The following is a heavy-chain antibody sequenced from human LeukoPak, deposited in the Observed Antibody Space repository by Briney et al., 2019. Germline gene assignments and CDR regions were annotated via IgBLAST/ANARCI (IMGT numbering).Heavy chain of an antibody. D-gene: IGHD2-21*02. CDR2: IHHDGNFK. J-gene: IGHJ4*02. CDR3: AKDVLAFCGGDCYSLGY. V-gene: IGHV3-30*02. CDR1: RFTFSSYG. Sequence: GGSLRLSCATSRFTFSSYGLHWVRPAPGKGLEWVAIIHHDGNFKYYADPVKGRFTISRDNSKDTLYLQMNSLRPEDTAVYYCAKDVLAFCGGDCYSLGYWGQGTLVTVSS.